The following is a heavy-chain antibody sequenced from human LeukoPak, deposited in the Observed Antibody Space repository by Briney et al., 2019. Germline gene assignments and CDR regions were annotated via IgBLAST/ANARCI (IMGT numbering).Heavy chain of an antibody. CDR1: GGSISSGGYY. J-gene: IGHJ6*02. Sequence: TLSLTCTVSGGSISSGGYYWSWIRQHPGKGLEWIGYIYYSGSTYYNPSLKSRVTISVDTSKNQFSLKLSSVTAADTAVYYCAREGSIFGSDHYYGMDVWGQGTTVTVSS. D-gene: IGHD3-3*02. CDR2: IYYSGST. CDR3: AREGSIFGSDHYYGMDV. V-gene: IGHV4-31*03.